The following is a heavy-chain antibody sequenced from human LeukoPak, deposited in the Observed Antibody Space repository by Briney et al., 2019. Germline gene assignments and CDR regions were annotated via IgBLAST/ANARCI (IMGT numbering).Heavy chain of an antibody. CDR3: ARDRPRFLEWDREDAFDI. V-gene: IGHV1-2*02. CDR2: INPNSGGT. Sequence: ASVKVSCKTSGYTFTDYYMHWVRQAPGQGLEWMGWINPNSGGTNYAQKFQGRVTMTRDTSISTAYMELSRLRSDDTAIYYCARDRPRFLEWDREDAFDIWGQGTMVTVSS. J-gene: IGHJ3*02. D-gene: IGHD3-3*01. CDR1: GYTFTDYY.